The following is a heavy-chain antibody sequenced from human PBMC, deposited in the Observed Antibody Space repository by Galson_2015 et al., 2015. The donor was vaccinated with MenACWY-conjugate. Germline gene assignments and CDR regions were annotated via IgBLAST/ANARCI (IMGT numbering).Heavy chain of an antibody. Sequence: SLRLSCAASGITFSSYAMSWVRQAPGKGLEWVSSISTTGGTTYYADSVKGRFTISRDNSKNTLYLQTNSLRAGDTAVYYCAQGAGSRWFDPWGQGTLLIVSS. CDR1: GITFSSYA. CDR3: AQGAGSRWFDP. V-gene: IGHV3-23*01. J-gene: IGHJ5*02. CDR2: ISTTGGTT. D-gene: IGHD3-10*01.